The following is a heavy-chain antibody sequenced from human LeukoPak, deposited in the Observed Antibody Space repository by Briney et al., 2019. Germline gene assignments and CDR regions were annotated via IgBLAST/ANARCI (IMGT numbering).Heavy chain of an antibody. J-gene: IGHJ4*02. CDR2: IYYSGST. D-gene: IGHD1-26*01. V-gene: IGHV4-39*07. CDR3: ARESGSYAYFDY. CDR1: GGSISSSSYY. Sequence: SETLSLTCTVPGGSISSSSYYWGWIRQPPGKGLEWIGSIYYSGSTYYNPSLKSRVTISVDTSKNQFSLKLSSVTAADTAVYYCARESGSYAYFDYWGQGTLVTVSS.